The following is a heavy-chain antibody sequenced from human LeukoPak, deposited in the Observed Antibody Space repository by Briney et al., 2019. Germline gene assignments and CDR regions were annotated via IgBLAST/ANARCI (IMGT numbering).Heavy chain of an antibody. Sequence: SETLSLTCTVSGGSITSISYYWGWIRQPRGKGLEWIGSLFYSETTYYNPSLESRVTISVDTSKNQFSLKLSSVTAADTAVYYCARRSAISASVRGGWGQGTLVTVSS. V-gene: IGHV4-39*01. CDR1: GGSITSISYY. J-gene: IGHJ4*02. CDR2: LFYSETT. D-gene: IGHD3-10*02. CDR3: ARRSAISASVRGG.